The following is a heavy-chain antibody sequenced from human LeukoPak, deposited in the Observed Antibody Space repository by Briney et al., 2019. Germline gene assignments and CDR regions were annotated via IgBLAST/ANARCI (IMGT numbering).Heavy chain of an antibody. CDR2: INTDGSST. J-gene: IGHJ4*02. CDR1: GFTFSSYW. Sequence: GGSLRLSCAASGFTFSSYWMHWVRQAPGKGLVWVSRINTDGSSTSYADSVKGRFTISRDNSKNTLYLQMNSLRAEDTAVYYCARASGYYYGSGSSYFDYWGQGTLVTVSS. CDR3: ARASGYYYGSGSSYFDY. V-gene: IGHV3-74*01. D-gene: IGHD3-10*01.